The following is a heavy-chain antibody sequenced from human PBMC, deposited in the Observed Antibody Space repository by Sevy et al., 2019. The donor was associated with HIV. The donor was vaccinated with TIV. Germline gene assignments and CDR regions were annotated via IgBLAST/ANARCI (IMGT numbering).Heavy chain of an antibody. CDR3: ARDRGSSSTGVYYYYYGMDV. V-gene: IGHV4-31*03. Sequence: SETLSLTCTVSGGSISSGGYYWSWIRPHPGKGLEWIGYIYYSGSTYYNPSLKSRVTITVDTSKNQLSLKLISVTAADTAVYYCARDRGSSSTGVYYYYYGMDVWGQGTTVTVSS. CDR1: GGSISSGGYY. D-gene: IGHD6-6*01. CDR2: IYYSGST. J-gene: IGHJ6*02.